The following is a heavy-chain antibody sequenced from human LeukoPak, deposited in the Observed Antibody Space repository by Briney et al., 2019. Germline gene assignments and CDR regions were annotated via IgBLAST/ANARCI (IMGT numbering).Heavy chain of an antibody. D-gene: IGHD6-19*01. CDR3: ARVVTVAGTFDY. V-gene: IGHV3-64*01. J-gene: IGHJ4*02. CDR1: GFTFSSYA. Sequence: GGSLRLSCAASGFTFSSYAMHWVRQAPGKGLEYVSAISSNGGSTYYANSVKGRFTISRDNSKNTLYLQMGSLRAEDTAVYYCARVVTVAGTFDYWGQGTLVTVSS. CDR2: ISSNGGST.